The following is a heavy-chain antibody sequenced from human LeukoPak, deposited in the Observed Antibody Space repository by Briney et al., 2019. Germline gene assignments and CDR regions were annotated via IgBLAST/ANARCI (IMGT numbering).Heavy chain of an antibody. D-gene: IGHD1-26*01. Sequence: GGSLRLSCAASGLSFSTHAMTWVRQAPGKGLEWVSAISDSGGYTYSADSVKGRFTISRDNSKNTVYLQMNSLRVEDTAVYYCVKFRGATDHYYYYMDVWGKGTTVTVSS. J-gene: IGHJ6*03. CDR2: ISDSGGYT. CDR1: GLSFSTHA. V-gene: IGHV3-23*01. CDR3: VKFRGATDHYYYYMDV.